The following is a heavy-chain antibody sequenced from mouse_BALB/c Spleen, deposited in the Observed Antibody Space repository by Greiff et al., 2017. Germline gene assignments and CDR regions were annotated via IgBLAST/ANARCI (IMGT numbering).Heavy chain of an antibody. CDR3: ARDWDDAMDY. V-gene: IGHV1-87*01. J-gene: IGHJ4*01. CDR1: GYTFTSYW. CDR2: IYPGDGDT. Sequence: QVQLKHSGAELARPGASVKLSCKASGYTFTSYWMQWVKQRPGQGLEWIGAIYPGDGDTRYTQKFKGKATLTADKSSSTAYMQLSSLASEDSAVYYCARDWDDAMDYWGQGTSVTVSS. D-gene: IGHD4-1*01.